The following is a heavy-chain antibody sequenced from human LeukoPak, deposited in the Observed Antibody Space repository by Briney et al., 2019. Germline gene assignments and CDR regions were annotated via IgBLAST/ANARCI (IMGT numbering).Heavy chain of an antibody. CDR3: ARYGFSAVWQGGWHAFDI. V-gene: IGHV1-2*02. Sequence: GASVKVSCKASGYTFTGYYMHWVRQAPGQGLEWMGWINPNSGGTTYAQKFQGRLTMTRDMSTSTVYMELSSLTSEDTAVFYCARYGFSAVWQGGWHAFDIWGQGTVVTVSS. CDR1: GYTFTGYY. J-gene: IGHJ3*02. D-gene: IGHD2-15*01. CDR2: INPNSGGT.